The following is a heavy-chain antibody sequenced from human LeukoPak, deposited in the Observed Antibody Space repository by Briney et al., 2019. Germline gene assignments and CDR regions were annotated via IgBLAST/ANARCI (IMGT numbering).Heavy chain of an antibody. V-gene: IGHV4-39*01. CDR2: IYYRGST. J-gene: IGHJ4*02. Sequence: SETQSLTCTVSGGSISSSSYYWGWIRQPPGKGLEWIGSIYYRGSTYYNPSLKSRVTISVDTSKNQFSLKLSSVTAADTAVYYCARLGTTVTTDYWGQGTLVTVSS. CDR3: ARLGTTVTTDY. CDR1: GGSISSSSYY. D-gene: IGHD4-17*01.